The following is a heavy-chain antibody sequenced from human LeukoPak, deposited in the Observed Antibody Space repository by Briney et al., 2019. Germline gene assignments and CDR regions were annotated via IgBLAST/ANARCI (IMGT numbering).Heavy chain of an antibody. J-gene: IGHJ4*02. V-gene: IGHV3-23*01. CDR3: AQDGTWIQLWLPN. CDR2: ISNSGANT. D-gene: IGHD5-18*01. CDR1: GFTFSSYA. Sequence: GGPLRLSCVVSGFTFSSYAMSWVRQAPGKGLEWVSGISNSGANTYYADSVKGRFTISRDNSKNTLFLQMNGLRAEDTAVYYCAQDGTWIQLWLPNWGQGALVTVSS.